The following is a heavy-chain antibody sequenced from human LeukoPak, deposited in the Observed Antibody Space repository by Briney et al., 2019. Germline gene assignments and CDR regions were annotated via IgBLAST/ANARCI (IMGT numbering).Heavy chain of an antibody. Sequence: PGGSLRLSCAASGFSFSSYSMNWVRQALGKGLEWVSSISSSSSYIYYADSVKGRFTISRDNAKNSLYLQMNSLRAEDTAVYYCAREEYSGSYYFDYWGQGTLVTVSS. CDR3: AREEYSGSYYFDY. D-gene: IGHD1-26*01. CDR1: GFSFSSYS. V-gene: IGHV3-21*01. CDR2: ISSSSSYI. J-gene: IGHJ4*02.